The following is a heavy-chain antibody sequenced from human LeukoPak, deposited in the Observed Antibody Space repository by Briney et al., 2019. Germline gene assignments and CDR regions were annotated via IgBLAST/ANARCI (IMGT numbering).Heavy chain of an antibody. CDR3: ARGMIHREVTCSSNSCYWEYYFDY. Sequence: GGSLRLSWAASGFTFSSYSMNWVRQAPGKGLEWVSSISSSSSYIYYADSVKGRFTISRDNAKNSLYLQMNSLRAEDTAVYYCARGMIHREVTCSSNSCYWEYYFDYWGQGTLVTVSS. CDR1: GFTFSSYS. CDR2: ISSSSSYI. D-gene: IGHD2-2*01. J-gene: IGHJ4*02. V-gene: IGHV3-21*01.